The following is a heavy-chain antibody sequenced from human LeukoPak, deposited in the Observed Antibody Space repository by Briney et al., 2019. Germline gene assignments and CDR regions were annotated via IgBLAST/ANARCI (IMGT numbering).Heavy chain of an antibody. J-gene: IGHJ3*02. D-gene: IGHD3-22*01. Sequence: PGGSLRLSCAVSGFTSSHYWMHWVRQAPGKGLVWVSYIKTDGSVTSYADSVKGRFTITRDNAKNTLYLQMNSLRAEDSAVYYCARGDSSSRSGHDAFDIWGQGTMVTVAS. CDR3: ARGDSSSRSGHDAFDI. CDR1: GFTSSHYW. CDR2: IKTDGSVT. V-gene: IGHV3-74*01.